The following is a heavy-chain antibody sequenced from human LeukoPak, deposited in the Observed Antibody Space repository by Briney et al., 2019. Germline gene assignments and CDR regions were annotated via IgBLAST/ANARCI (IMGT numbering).Heavy chain of an antibody. Sequence: ASVKVSCKASGYTFTSYAMHWVRQAPGQRLEWMGWINAGNGNTKYSQKFQGRVTITRDTSASTAYMEPSSLRSEDTAVYYCARDRAFGVDFDYWGQGTLVTVSS. CDR1: GYTFTSYA. CDR2: INAGNGNT. CDR3: ARDRAFGVDFDY. D-gene: IGHD3-16*01. J-gene: IGHJ4*02. V-gene: IGHV1-3*01.